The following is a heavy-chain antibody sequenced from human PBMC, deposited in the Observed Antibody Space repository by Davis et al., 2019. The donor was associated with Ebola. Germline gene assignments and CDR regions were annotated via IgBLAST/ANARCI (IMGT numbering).Heavy chain of an antibody. Sequence: MPSETLSLTCTVSGGSISSSSYYWGWIRQPPGMGLEWIGTVYYSGSTYYNPSLKSRVTISVDTSKNQFSLKLNSVTAADTAVYYCAGDSTEWGQGTLVTVSS. CDR1: GGSISSSSYY. V-gene: IGHV4-39*01. J-gene: IGHJ4*02. D-gene: IGHD2/OR15-2a*01. CDR3: AGDSTE. CDR2: VYYSGST.